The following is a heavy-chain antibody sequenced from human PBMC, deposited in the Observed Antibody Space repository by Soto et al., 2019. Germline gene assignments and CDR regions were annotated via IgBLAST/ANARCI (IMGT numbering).Heavy chain of an antibody. V-gene: IGHV1-8*01. CDR1: GYTFTSYD. CDR3: AGRGAAAGTDWFDP. Sequence: QVQLVQSGAEVKKPGASVKVSCKASGYTFTSYDINWVRQATGQGLEWMGWMNPNSGNTGYAQKFQGRVTMTRNTSISTAYMELSSLRSEDTAVYYCAGRGAAAGTDWFDPWGQGTLVTVSS. J-gene: IGHJ5*02. D-gene: IGHD6-13*01. CDR2: MNPNSGNT.